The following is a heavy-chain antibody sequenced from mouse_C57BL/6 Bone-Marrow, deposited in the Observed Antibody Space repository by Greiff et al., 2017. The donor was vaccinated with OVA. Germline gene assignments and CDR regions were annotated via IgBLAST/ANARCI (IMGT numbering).Heavy chain of an antibody. CDR1: GYTFTSYW. CDR2: IDPSDSYT. V-gene: IGHV1-50*01. Sequence: VQLQQSGAELVKPGASVKLSCKASGYTFTSYWMQWVKQRPGQVLDWIGEIDPSDSYTNYNQQFTGKATLTVATSSSTAYMQLSSLTSEDSAVYYGARDLGFRPLYYSGYWGQGTTLTVSS. CDR3: ARDLGFRPLYYSGY. D-gene: IGHD4-1*01. J-gene: IGHJ2*01.